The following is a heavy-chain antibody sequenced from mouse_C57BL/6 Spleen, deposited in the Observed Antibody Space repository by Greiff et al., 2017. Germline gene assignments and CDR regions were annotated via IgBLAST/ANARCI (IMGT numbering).Heavy chain of an antibody. CDR2: IYPRSGNT. D-gene: IGHD3-3*01. CDR3: AREGPLAY. V-gene: IGHV1-81*01. Sequence: QVQLQQSGAELARPVASVKLSCKASGYTFTSYGISWVKQRTGQGLEWIGEIYPRSGNTYYNEKFKGKATLTADKSSSTAYMELRSLTSEDSAVYFCAREGPLAYWGQGTLVTVSA. J-gene: IGHJ3*01. CDR1: GYTFTSYG.